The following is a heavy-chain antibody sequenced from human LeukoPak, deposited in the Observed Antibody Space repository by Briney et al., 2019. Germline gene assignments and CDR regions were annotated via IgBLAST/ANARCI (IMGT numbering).Heavy chain of an antibody. CDR2: ISSSSSYI. V-gene: IGHV3-21*01. J-gene: IGHJ4*02. CDR1: GFTFSSYS. CDR3: ARDRYSSGWYDY. Sequence: PGGSLRLSCAASGFTFSSYSMNWVHQAPGKGLEWVSSISSSSSYIYYADSVKGRFTISRDNAKNSLYLQMNSLRAEDTAVYYCARDRYSSGWYDYWGQGTLVTVSS. D-gene: IGHD6-19*01.